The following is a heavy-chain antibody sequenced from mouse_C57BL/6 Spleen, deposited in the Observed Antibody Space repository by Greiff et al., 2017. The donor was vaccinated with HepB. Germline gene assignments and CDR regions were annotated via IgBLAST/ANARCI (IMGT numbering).Heavy chain of an antibody. Sequence: EVMLVESGEGLVKPGGSLKLSCAASGFTFSSYAMSWVRQTPEKRLEWVAYISSGGDYIYYADTVKGRFTISRDNARNTLYLQMSSLKSEDTAMYYCTRAEDDGYYGYFDVWGTGTTVTVSS. J-gene: IGHJ1*03. V-gene: IGHV5-9-1*02. CDR3: TRAEDDGYYGYFDV. CDR2: ISSGGDYI. CDR1: GFTFSSYA. D-gene: IGHD2-3*01.